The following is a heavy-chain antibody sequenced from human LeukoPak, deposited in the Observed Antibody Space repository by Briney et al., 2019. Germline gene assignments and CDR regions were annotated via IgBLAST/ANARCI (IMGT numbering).Heavy chain of an antibody. CDR1: GGSISSSCYY. CDR2: IYYSGST. CDR3: ARHLIAVAGTGSVFDI. V-gene: IGHV4-39*01. D-gene: IGHD6-19*01. Sequence: SETLSLTCTVSGGSISSSCYYWGWIRQPPGKGLEWIGSIYYSGSTYYDPSLRSRVTISVDTSKNQFSLKLSSVTAADTAVYYCARHLIAVAGTGSVFDIWGQGTTVTVSS. J-gene: IGHJ3*02.